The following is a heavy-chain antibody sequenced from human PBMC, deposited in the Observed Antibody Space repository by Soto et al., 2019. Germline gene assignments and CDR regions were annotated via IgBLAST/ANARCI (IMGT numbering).Heavy chain of an antibody. D-gene: IGHD3-22*01. V-gene: IGHV3-72*01. J-gene: IGHJ4*02. Sequence: GGCLRLSCACCGFTVRDHDVYGVRHAPGKGLDVACLSRDKSQCYSTADAASVKGRFTTSRDESKNSVYLQMTSLKTEDTAVYYCVRDTYFPDSSGYTRCFDYWAQPPLVTVPS. CDR3: VRDTYFPDSSGYTRCFDY. CDR1: GFTVRDHD. CDR2: SRDKSQCYST.